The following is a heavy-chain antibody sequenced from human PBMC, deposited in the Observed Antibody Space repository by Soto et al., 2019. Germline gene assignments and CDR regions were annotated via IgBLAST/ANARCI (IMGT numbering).Heavy chain of an antibody. CDR2: INASNGNT. Sequence: ASVKVSCKASGYTFTGYYMHWVRQAPGQRLEWMGWINASNGNTKYSQKFQGRVTITRDTSASTAYMELSSLRSEDTAVYYCARGSSSPYWGQGTLVTVSS. D-gene: IGHD6-13*01. CDR3: ARGSSSPY. V-gene: IGHV1-3*01. J-gene: IGHJ4*02. CDR1: GYTFTGYY.